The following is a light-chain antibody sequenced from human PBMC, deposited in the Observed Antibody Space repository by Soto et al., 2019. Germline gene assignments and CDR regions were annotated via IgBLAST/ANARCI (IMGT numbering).Light chain of an antibody. CDR1: SSDVGGYNY. J-gene: IGLJ2*01. Sequence: QSALTRPASVSGSPGQSITISCTGTSSDVGGYNYVSWYQQHPGKAPKLMIYDVSNRPSGVSNRFSGSKSGHTASLTISGLQAEDEADYYCSSYTSSSTLEVGGGTKLTVL. CDR2: DVS. V-gene: IGLV2-14*01. CDR3: SSYTSSSTLE.